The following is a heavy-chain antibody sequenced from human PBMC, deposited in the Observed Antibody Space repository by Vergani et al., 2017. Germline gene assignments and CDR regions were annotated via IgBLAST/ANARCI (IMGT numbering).Heavy chain of an antibody. CDR1: GDTFSSYA. Sequence: QVQLVQSGAEVKKPGSSVKVSCKASGDTFSSYAISWVRQAPGQGLEWMGGIIPIFGIANYAQKFQGRGTITADKSTSTAYMELSSLGSEDTAVYYYARFPPSKSGYVTRYYYYGMDVWGQGTTVTVSS. D-gene: IGHD3-3*01. V-gene: IGHV1-69*17. CDR3: ARFPPSKSGYVTRYYYYGMDV. CDR2: IIPIFGIA. J-gene: IGHJ6*02.